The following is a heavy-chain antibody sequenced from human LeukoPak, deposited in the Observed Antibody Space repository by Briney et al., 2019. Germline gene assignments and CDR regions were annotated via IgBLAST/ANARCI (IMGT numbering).Heavy chain of an antibody. J-gene: IGHJ4*02. CDR2: INYGGTT. CDR3: ARYVVYGSGKYYFDY. V-gene: IGHV4-39*01. D-gene: IGHD3-10*01. Sequence: SETLSLTCTASGDSISSSDYYWSWIRQPPGKELEWIASINYGGTTYYNPSLKSRVTISVDTSKNQFSLRLSSVTAADTAVYLCARYVVYGSGKYYFDYWGQGSLVTVSS. CDR1: GDSISSSDYY.